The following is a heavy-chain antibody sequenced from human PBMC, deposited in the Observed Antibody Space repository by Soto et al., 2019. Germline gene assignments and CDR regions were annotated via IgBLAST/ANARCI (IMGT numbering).Heavy chain of an antibody. CDR3: ARAIRGGSIYAFDI. J-gene: IGHJ3*02. Sequence: EVQLVESGGGLVQPGGSLRLSCAASGFTFSSYWMSWVRQAPGKGLEWVANIKQDGSEKYYVDSVKGRFTISRDNAKNSLYLQMNGLRAEDTAVYYCARAIRGGSIYAFDIWGQGTMVTVSS. CDR1: GFTFSSYW. V-gene: IGHV3-7*01. D-gene: IGHD2-15*01. CDR2: IKQDGSEK.